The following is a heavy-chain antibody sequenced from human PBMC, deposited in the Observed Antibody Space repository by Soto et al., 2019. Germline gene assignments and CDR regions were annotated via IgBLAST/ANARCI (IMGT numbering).Heavy chain of an antibody. V-gene: IGHV1-3*01. J-gene: IGHJ4*02. Sequence: QVQLVQSGAEVKKPGASVKVSCKASGYTFTSYAMHWVRQAPGQRLEWMGWINAGNGNTKYSQKFQGRVTITRDTSASTAYMERSSLRSEDTAVYYCARNPKLLYSSSWYYFDYWGQGTLVTVSS. CDR2: INAGNGNT. D-gene: IGHD6-13*01. CDR3: ARNPKLLYSSSWYYFDY. CDR1: GYTFTSYA.